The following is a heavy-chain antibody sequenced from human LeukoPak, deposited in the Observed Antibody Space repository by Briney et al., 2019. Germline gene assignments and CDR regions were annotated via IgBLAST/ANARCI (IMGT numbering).Heavy chain of an antibody. J-gene: IGHJ5*02. CDR2: INAGNGNT. V-gene: IGHV1-3*01. CDR1: GYTFTSYA. D-gene: IGHD3-9*01. CDR3: ARAVFYRGYFDWTTGPNIPFDP. Sequence: ASVKVSCKASGYTFTSYAMHWVRQAPGQRLEWMGWINAGNGNTKYSQKFQGRVTITRDTSASTAYMGLSSLRSEDTAVYYCARAVFYRGYFDWTTGPNIPFDPWGQGTLVTVSS.